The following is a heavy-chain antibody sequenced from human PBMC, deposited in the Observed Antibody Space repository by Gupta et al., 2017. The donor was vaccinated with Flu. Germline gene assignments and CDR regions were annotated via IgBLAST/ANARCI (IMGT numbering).Heavy chain of an antibody. D-gene: IGHD1-26*01. CDR1: GGSISSYY. Sequence: QVQLQGSCPVLVKPSETLSLTCTVSGGSISSYYWSWIRQPPGKGLEWIGYIYYSGSTNYNPSLKRRVTISVNTSKNQFSLKLSSVTAADTAVYYCARVAYSGSYYYYGMDVWGQGTTVTVSS. J-gene: IGHJ6*02. CDR2: IYYSGST. CDR3: ARVAYSGSYYYYGMDV. V-gene: IGHV4-59*01.